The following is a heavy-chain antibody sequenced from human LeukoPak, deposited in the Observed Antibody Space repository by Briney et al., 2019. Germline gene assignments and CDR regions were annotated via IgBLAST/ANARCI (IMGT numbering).Heavy chain of an antibody. CDR1: GGSISSGSYY. J-gene: IGHJ4*02. Sequence: SETLSLTCTVSGGSISSGSYYWSWIRQPAGKGLEWIGRIYTSGSTNYNPSLKSRVTISVDTSKNQFSLKLSSVTAADTAVYYCARGLVVSRYFDWPNYFDYWGQGTLVTVSS. D-gene: IGHD3-9*01. V-gene: IGHV4-61*02. CDR3: ARGLVVSRYFDWPNYFDY. CDR2: IYTSGST.